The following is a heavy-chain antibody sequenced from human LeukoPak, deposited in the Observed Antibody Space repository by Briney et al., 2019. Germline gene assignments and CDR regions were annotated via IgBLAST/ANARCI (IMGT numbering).Heavy chain of an antibody. V-gene: IGHV4-30-2*01. Sequence: PSETLSLTCAVSGVSVGTGGYSWNWVRQPPGKGLEWIGYIYHSGSSFYNPSLKSRLTIPMDRSKNQFSLKLSSVTAADTAVYYCASTDGGDDYGESNDYWGQGTLVTVSS. D-gene: IGHD4-17*01. CDR1: GVSVGTGGYS. CDR2: IYHSGSS. J-gene: IGHJ4*02. CDR3: ASTDGGDDYGESNDY.